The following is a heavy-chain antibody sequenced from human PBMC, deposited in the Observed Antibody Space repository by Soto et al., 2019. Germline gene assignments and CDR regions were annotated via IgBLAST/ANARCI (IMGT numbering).Heavy chain of an antibody. CDR2: ISSSGSTI. D-gene: IGHD2-15*01. CDR1: GFTFSDYY. CDR3: ARDPLIQAARFDY. V-gene: IGHV3-11*01. Sequence: RLSCAASGFTFSDYYMSWIRQAPGKGLEWVSYISSSGSTIYYADSVKGRFTISRDNAKNSLYLQMNSLRAEDTAVYYCARDPLIQAARFDYWGQGTLVTVSS. J-gene: IGHJ4*02.